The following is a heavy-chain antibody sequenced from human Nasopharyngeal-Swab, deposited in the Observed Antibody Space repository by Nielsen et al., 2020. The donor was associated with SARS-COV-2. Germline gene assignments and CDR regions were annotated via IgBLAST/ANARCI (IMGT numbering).Heavy chain of an antibody. CDR3: AKAPYLRGLDV. Sequence: GESLKISCAASGFTFSSYWMSWVRQAPGKGLEWVANIKQDGSEKYYVDSVKGRFTISRDNAKNSLYLQMNSLRVEDTAVYYCAKAPYLRGLDVWGQGTTVTVSS. J-gene: IGHJ6*02. D-gene: IGHD2-21*01. CDR1: GFTFSSYW. V-gene: IGHV3-7*03. CDR2: IKQDGSEK.